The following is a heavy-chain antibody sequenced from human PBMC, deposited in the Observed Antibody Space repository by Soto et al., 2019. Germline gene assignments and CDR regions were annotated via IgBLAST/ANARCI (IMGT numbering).Heavy chain of an antibody. Sequence: GGSLRLSCAASGFTFSSYAMSWVRQAPGKGLEWVSAISGSGGSTYYADSVKGRFTISRDNSKNTLYLQMNSLRAEDTAVYYCAKGLVDTANQCYYYYCMDVWGQGTTVTVSS. D-gene: IGHD5-18*01. CDR3: AKGLVDTANQCYYYYCMDV. CDR2: ISGSGGST. V-gene: IGHV3-23*01. J-gene: IGHJ6*02. CDR1: GFTFSSYA.